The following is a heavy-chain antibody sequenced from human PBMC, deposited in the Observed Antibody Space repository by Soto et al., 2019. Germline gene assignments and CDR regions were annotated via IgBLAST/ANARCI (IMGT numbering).Heavy chain of an antibody. CDR3: ARDRVGVAY. CDR1: GGSISSYY. CDR2: IYYSGST. V-gene: IGHV4-59*01. D-gene: IGHD2-15*01. Sequence: SETLSLTCTVSGGSISSYYWSWIRQPPGKGLEWIGYIYYSGSTNYNPSLKSRVTISVDTSKNQFSLKLSSVTAADTAVYYCARDRVGVAYWGQGTLVTVSS. J-gene: IGHJ4*02.